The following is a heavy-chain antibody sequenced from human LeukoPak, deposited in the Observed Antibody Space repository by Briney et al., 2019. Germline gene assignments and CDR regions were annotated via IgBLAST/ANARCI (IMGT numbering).Heavy chain of an antibody. CDR3: ARGSIAVAGASDY. D-gene: IGHD6-19*01. Sequence: PGGSLRLSCAASGFTFSEHYMSWIRQAPGKGLEWISYISSGGTTIHYADSVKGRFTISRDIAKNSLYLQMNSLGAEDTAVYYCARGSIAVAGASDYWGQGTLVTVSS. CDR1: GFTFSEHY. CDR2: ISSGGTTI. J-gene: IGHJ4*02. V-gene: IGHV3-11*01.